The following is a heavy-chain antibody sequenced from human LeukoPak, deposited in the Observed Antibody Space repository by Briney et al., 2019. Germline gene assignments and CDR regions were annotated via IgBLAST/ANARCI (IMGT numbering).Heavy chain of an antibody. CDR3: VKDNGQGGFDY. CDR2: ISNNGRST. V-gene: IGHV3-64D*09. J-gene: IGHJ4*02. CDR1: GFTFSYYS. D-gene: IGHD3-16*01. Sequence: GGSLRLSCAASGFTFSYYSMNWVRQAPGKGLEYVSAISNNGRSTYHADTVAGRFTISRDNSKNTLYLQMDSLRPEDTAIYYCVKDNGQGGFDYWGQGTLVTVSS.